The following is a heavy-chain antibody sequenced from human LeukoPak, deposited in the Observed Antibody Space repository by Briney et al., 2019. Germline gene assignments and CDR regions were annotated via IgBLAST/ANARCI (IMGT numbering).Heavy chain of an antibody. V-gene: IGHV3-23*01. CDR2: IGGGDT. D-gene: IGHD2-8*01. Sequence: GGSLRLSCAASGFTFSSHSMNWVRQAPGKGLEWVSSIGGGDTHYADSVKGRFTISRDDSRSTVDLQMSSLRAEDTAVYYCAKDGQSFNSMYDYFDSWGQGTLVTVSS. CDR3: AKDGQSFNSMYDYFDS. J-gene: IGHJ4*02. CDR1: GFTFSSHS.